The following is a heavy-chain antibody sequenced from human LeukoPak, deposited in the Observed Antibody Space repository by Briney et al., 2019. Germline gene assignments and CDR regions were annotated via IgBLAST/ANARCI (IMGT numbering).Heavy chain of an antibody. V-gene: IGHV3-23*01. Sequence: GGSLRLSCAASGFTSSTYSMNWARQAPGKGLEWVSAISGSGGSTYYADSVKGRFTISRDNSKNTLYLQMNSLRAEDTAVYYCAKVIYYYGSVGYYFDYWGQGTLVTVSS. CDR2: ISGSGGST. J-gene: IGHJ4*02. D-gene: IGHD3-10*01. CDR3: AKVIYYYGSVGYYFDY. CDR1: GFTSSTYS.